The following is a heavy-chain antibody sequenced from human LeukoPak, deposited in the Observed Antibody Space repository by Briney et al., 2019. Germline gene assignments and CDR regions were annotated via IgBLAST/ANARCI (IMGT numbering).Heavy chain of an antibody. CDR2: IYYSGST. D-gene: IGHD6-19*01. J-gene: IGHJ4*02. CDR3: ARHLRYSSGWPPSYYFDY. CDR1: GFTFSSYW. Sequence: PGGSLRLSCAASGFTFSSYWMSWVRQAPGKGLEWIGSIYYSGSTYYNPSLKSRVTISVDTSKNQFSLKLSPVTAADTAVYYCARHLRYSSGWPPSYYFDYWGQGTLVTVSS. V-gene: IGHV4-39*01.